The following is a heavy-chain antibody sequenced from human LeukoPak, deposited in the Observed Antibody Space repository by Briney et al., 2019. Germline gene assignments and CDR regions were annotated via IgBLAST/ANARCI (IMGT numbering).Heavy chain of an antibody. CDR1: GYTFTGYY. CDR3: ARVSVVPAATVVRYFDY. V-gene: IGHV1-2*02. Sequence: ASVKVSCKASGYTFTGYYMHWVRQAPGQGLEWMGWINPNSGGTNYAQKFQGRVTMTRDTSISTAYMELSRLRSGDTAVYYCARVSVVPAATVVRYFDYWGQGTLVTVSS. D-gene: IGHD2-2*01. J-gene: IGHJ4*02. CDR2: INPNSGGT.